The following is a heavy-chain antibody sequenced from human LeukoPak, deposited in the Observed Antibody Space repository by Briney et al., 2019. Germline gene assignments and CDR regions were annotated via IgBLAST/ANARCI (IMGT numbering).Heavy chain of an antibody. CDR3: AKSPLRFLEWLDAFDI. Sequence: PGRSLRLSCAASGFTFSSYGMHWVRQAPGKGLEWVAVIWYDGSNKYYADSVKGRFTISRDNSKNTLYLQMNSLRAEDTALYYCAKSPLRFLEWLDAFDIWGQGTMVTVSS. V-gene: IGHV3-33*06. J-gene: IGHJ3*02. CDR2: IWYDGSNK. CDR1: GFTFSSYG. D-gene: IGHD3-3*01.